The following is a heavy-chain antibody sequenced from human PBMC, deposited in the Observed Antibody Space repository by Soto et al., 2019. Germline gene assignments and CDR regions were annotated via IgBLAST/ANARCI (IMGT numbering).Heavy chain of an antibody. CDR2: IYWDDDK. J-gene: IGHJ5*02. D-gene: IGHD3-10*01. Sequence: QITLKESGPTLVKPTQTLTLTCTFSGFSLSTSGVGVGWIRQPPGKALEWLALIYWDDDKRYSPSLKSRLTIPNDHSKNQVFLTMTNMDPVDTATYYCAHSTYYYGSGSYYDPYNWFDPWGQGTLVTVSS. CDR1: GFSLSTSGVG. V-gene: IGHV2-5*02. CDR3: AHSTYYYGSGSYYDPYNWFDP.